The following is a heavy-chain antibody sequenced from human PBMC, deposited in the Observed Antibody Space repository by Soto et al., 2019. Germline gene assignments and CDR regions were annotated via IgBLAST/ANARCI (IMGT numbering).Heavy chain of an antibody. V-gene: IGHV5-51*01. J-gene: IGHJ6*02. CDR3: TSSYGHPYYYYNGMDV. CDR1: GFSFSKYT. CDR2: IHPGDSDT. Sequence: GESLKISCEGSGFSFSKYTVGWVRQIPGKGLEWMGIIHPGDSDTRYSPSFQGQVTISADKSISTAYLQWSSLKASDTAMYYCTSSYGHPYYYYNGMDVWGQGTTVTVSS. D-gene: IGHD4-17*01.